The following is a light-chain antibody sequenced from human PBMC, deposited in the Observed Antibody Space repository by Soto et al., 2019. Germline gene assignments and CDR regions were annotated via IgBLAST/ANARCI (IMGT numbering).Light chain of an antibody. CDR1: QTVSSNY. CDR2: GAS. V-gene: IGKV3-20*01. Sequence: EIVLTQSPGTLSLSPGERATLSCRASQTVSSNYLAWCQQRPGQAPRLLIYGASTRAAGIPDRFSGSVSGTEFTLTISSLQSEDFAVYYCQQYSSWLWTFGQGTKVDIK. CDR3: QQYSSWLWT. J-gene: IGKJ1*01.